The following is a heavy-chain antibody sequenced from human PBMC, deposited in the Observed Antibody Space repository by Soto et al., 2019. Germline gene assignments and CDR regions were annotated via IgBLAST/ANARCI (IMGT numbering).Heavy chain of an antibody. CDR1: GFSFTSYW. CDR3: ARRLGYGYKSPWAALDI. CDR2: IYPGNSDT. D-gene: IGHD3-16*01. J-gene: IGHJ6*02. V-gene: IGHV5-51*01. Sequence: GESLKISCTSSGFSFTSYWIARVRPLPGKGLEWVGIIYPGNSDTLYGPSFQGQVTISADRSMNTAYLQWSGLRASDTATYYCARRLGYGYKSPWAALDIWGLGTTVTVSS.